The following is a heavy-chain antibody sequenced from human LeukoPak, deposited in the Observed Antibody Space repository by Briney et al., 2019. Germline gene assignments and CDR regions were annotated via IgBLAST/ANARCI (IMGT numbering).Heavy chain of an antibody. V-gene: IGHV4-39*01. CDR2: IYYSGST. J-gene: IGHJ6*03. D-gene: IGHD1-14*01. CDR3: ARKVIPREPYSCYYMDV. Sequence: SDTLSLPCTLSGRSISSSSYYWGCIRPPRGKGLEEIGSIYYSGSTYYNPSLKSRLSISVDTSKNQFSLKLSSVTAADTAVYYCARKVIPREPYSCYYMDVWGKGATVTVSS. CDR1: GRSISSSSYY.